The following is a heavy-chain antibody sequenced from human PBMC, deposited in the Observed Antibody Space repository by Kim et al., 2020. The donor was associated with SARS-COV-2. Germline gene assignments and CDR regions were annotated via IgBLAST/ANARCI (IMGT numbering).Heavy chain of an antibody. Sequence: ASVKVSCKASGYTFTSYAMHWVRQAPGQRLEWMGWINAGNGNTKYSQKFQGRVTITRDTSASTAYMELSSLRSEDTAVYYCARDSAYCSSTSCYSYDWFDPWGQGTLVTVS. CDR2: INAGNGNT. CDR3: ARDSAYCSSTSCYSYDWFDP. CDR1: GYTFTSYA. D-gene: IGHD2-2*02. V-gene: IGHV1-3*01. J-gene: IGHJ5*02.